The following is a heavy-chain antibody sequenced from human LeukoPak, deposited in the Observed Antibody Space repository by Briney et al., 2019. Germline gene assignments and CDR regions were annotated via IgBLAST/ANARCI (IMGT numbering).Heavy chain of an antibody. J-gene: IGHJ4*02. CDR1: GFTFAACA. CDR2: ISGSGSHT. CDR3: AKGGFLEWLLYFDY. Sequence: GGSLRLSCEASGFTFAACAMNWVRHVPGKGLDWVSTISGSGSHTYYADSVKGRFTISRDNSENTLYLQMNSLTAEDTAVYYCAKGGFLEWLLYFDYWGQGTLVTVSS. V-gene: IGHV3-23*01. D-gene: IGHD3-3*01.